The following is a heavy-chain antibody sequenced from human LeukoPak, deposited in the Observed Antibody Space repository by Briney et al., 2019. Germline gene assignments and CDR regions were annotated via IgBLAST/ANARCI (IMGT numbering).Heavy chain of an antibody. CDR1: GFTFSNNF. Sequence: GGALRLSCVASGFTFSNNFMTWVRQAPGKGLEWVSSISDSGSATYYIDSVRGRFTISRDNSKNTLYLQMNSLRAEDTAVYYCSGPGYGSPISNFDYWGQGALVTVSS. V-gene: IGHV3-23*01. CDR3: SGPGYGSPISNFDY. J-gene: IGHJ4*02. D-gene: IGHD4-17*01. CDR2: ISDSGSAT.